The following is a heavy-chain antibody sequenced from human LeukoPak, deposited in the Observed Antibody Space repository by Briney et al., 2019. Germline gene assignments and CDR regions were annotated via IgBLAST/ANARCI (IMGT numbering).Heavy chain of an antibody. CDR2: ISYDGSNK. V-gene: IGHV3-30-3*01. J-gene: IGHJ4*02. D-gene: IGHD3-22*01. CDR1: GFTFSSYA. CDR3: ARDRVTMIVVVDYYFDY. Sequence: GGSLRLSCAASGFTFSSYAMPWVRQAPGKGLGWVAVISYDGSNKYYADSVKGRFTISRDNSKNTLYLQMNSLRAEDTAVYYCARDRVTMIVVVDYYFDYWGQGTLVTVSS.